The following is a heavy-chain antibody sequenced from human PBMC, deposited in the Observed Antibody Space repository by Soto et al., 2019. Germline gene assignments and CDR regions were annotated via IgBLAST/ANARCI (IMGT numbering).Heavy chain of an antibody. CDR1: GGTFRTYA. V-gene: IGHV1-69*12. CDR2: IIPMFGTA. CDR3: ASGIQLWLRRINNGYSG. Sequence: QVQLVQSGAEVKKPESSVKVSCKAHGGTFRTYAISWVRQAPGQGLEWMGGIIPMFGTANYAQRFQDRVTITADESTNTVYMELSSLRSEDTAVYFCASGIQLWLRRINNGYSGWGQGTLVTVSS. J-gene: IGHJ4*02. D-gene: IGHD5-18*01.